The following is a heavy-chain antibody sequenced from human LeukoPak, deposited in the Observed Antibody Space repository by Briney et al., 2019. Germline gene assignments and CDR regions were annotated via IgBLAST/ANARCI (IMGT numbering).Heavy chain of an antibody. Sequence: ASVKDSCKASGYTFISYYMHWVRQAPGQGLEWMGIINPSGGSTSYAQKFQGIVTMTRDMSTSTVYMELSSLRSEDTAVYYGARLELGYHFDYWGQGTLVTVSS. V-gene: IGHV1-46*01. D-gene: IGHD2-2*02. CDR2: INPSGGST. CDR3: ARLELGYHFDY. J-gene: IGHJ4*02. CDR1: GYTFISYY.